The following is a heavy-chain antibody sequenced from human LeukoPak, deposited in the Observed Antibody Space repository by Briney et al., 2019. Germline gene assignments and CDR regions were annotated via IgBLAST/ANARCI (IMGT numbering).Heavy chain of an antibody. CDR3: AKDLATFGFDP. CDR1: GFTFSSYG. Sequence: GRSLRLSCAASGFTFSSYGMHWVRQAPGKGLEWVAVISYDGSNKYYADSVKGRFTTSRDNSKNTLYLQMNSLRAEDTAVYYCAKDLATFGFDPWGQGTLVTVSS. V-gene: IGHV3-30*18. CDR2: ISYDGSNK. J-gene: IGHJ5*02.